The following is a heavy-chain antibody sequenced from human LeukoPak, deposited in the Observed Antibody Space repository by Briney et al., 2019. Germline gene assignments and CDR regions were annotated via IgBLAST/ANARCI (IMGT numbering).Heavy chain of an antibody. CDR2: ISSSSSYI. CDR1: GFTFSSYS. J-gene: IGHJ3*02. Sequence: GGSLRLSCAASGFTFSSYSMNWVRQAPGKGLEWVSSISSSSSYIYYADSVKGRFTISRDNAKNSLYLQMNSLRVEDTAVYYCARDSMYSGSPHGDAFAIWGPGTMVTVSP. CDR3: ARDSMYSGSPHGDAFAI. D-gene: IGHD1-26*01. V-gene: IGHV3-21*01.